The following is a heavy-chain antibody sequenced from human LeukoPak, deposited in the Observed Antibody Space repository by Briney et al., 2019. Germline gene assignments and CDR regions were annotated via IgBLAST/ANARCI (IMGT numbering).Heavy chain of an antibody. Sequence: QAGGSLRLSCAASGSYWMHWVRQAPGKGLVWVSHINSVGSWTSYADSVKGRFTISKDNAKNTVYLQMNSLRAEDTAVYYCARQYSYGSRAFDYWGQGTLVTVSS. D-gene: IGHD5-18*01. CDR2: INSVGSWT. CDR3: ARQYSYGSRAFDY. CDR1: GSYW. J-gene: IGHJ4*02. V-gene: IGHV3-74*01.